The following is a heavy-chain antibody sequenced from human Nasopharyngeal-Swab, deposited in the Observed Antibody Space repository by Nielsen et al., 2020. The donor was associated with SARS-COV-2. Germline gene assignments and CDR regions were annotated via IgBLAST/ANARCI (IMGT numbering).Heavy chain of an antibody. CDR3: AKDQGSYYDY. CDR2: IYSGGSST. D-gene: IGHD1-26*01. V-gene: IGHV3-23*03. Sequence: GGSLRLSCAASGFTFSGYAMSWVRQAPGKGLEWVSVIYSGGSSTYYADSVKGRFTISRDNSKNTLYLQMNSLRAEDTAVYYCAKDQGSYYDYWGQGTLVTVSS. J-gene: IGHJ4*02. CDR1: GFTFSGYA.